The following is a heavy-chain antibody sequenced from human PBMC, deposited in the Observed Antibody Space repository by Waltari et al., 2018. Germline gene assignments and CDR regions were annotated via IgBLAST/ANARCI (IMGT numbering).Heavy chain of an antibody. CDR2: IIPIFGTA. CDR1: GGTFSSYA. V-gene: IGHV1-69*05. J-gene: IGHJ5*02. Sequence: QVQLVQSGAEVKKPGSSVKVSCKASGGTFSSYAISWVRQAPGQGLEWMGGIIPIFGTANYAQKFQGRVTITTDESTSTAYMELSSLRSEDTAVYYCAREVGCSSTSCYAGTADNWFDPWGQGTLVTVSS. CDR3: AREVGCSSTSCYAGTADNWFDP. D-gene: IGHD2-2*01.